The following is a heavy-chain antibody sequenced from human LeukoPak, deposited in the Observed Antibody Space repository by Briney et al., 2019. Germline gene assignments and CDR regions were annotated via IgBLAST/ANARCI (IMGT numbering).Heavy chain of an antibody. CDR1: GFPFSSYA. D-gene: IGHD6-19*01. CDR2: ISSNGGST. V-gene: IGHV3-64*01. J-gene: IGHJ4*02. CDR3: ARVESGWYLDY. Sequence: GGSLILSCAASGFPFSSYAMHWVRQAPGKGLEYVSAISSNGGSTYYANSVKGRFTISRDNSKNTLYLQMGSLRAEDMAVYYCARVESGWYLDYWGQGTLVTVSS.